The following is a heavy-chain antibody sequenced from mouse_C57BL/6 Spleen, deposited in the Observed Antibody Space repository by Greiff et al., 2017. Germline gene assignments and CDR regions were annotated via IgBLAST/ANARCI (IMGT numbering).Heavy chain of an antibody. CDR2: MLPGSGST. Sequence: QVKLKQSGAEVMKPGASVQLSCKATGYTFTGSWIEWVKQRPGHGLEWIGEMLPGSGSTNYNEKFKGKVTFTADTSSNTVDMQLSSLTTEDSAIYYCAREQGTAYWGQGTLVTVSA. J-gene: IGHJ3*01. CDR3: AREQGTAY. CDR1: GYTFTGSW. V-gene: IGHV1-9*01.